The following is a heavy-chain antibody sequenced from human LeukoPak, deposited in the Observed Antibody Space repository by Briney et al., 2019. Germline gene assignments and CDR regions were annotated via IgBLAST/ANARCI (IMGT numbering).Heavy chain of an antibody. CDR2: ISYDGSSK. V-gene: IGHV3-30*18. J-gene: IGHJ4*02. D-gene: IGHD2-2*03. CDR3: AKQHRGYCSSTSCPATFDY. Sequence: GGSLRLSCAASGFTFSNYAIHWVRQAPGKGLEWVAGISYDGSSKHFADPVKGRFTISRDNSENTVYLQMDSLRLEDTAVYYCAKQHRGYCSSTSCPATFDYWGQGNLDSISS. CDR1: GFTFSNYA.